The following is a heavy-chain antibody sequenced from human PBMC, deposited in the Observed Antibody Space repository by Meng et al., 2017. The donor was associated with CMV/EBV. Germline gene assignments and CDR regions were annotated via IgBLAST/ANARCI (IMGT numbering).Heavy chain of an antibody. CDR1: GFTFSSYS. Sequence: GGSLRLSCAASGFTFSSYSMNWVRQAPGKGLEWVSVIYSGGSSTYYADSVKGRFTISRDNSKNTLYLQMNSLRAEDTAVYYCAKDRGSYYDYWGQGTLVTVSS. CDR2: IYSGGSST. J-gene: IGHJ4*02. V-gene: IGHV3-23*03. D-gene: IGHD1-26*01. CDR3: AKDRGSYYDY.